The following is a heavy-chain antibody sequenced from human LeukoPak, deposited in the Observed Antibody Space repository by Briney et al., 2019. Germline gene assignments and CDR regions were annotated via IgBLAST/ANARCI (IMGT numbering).Heavy chain of an antibody. J-gene: IGHJ3*02. D-gene: IGHD3-10*01. Sequence: SETLSLTCAVYGGYYWSWIRRPPGKGLEWIGEINPSGITNYNPSLKSRVTISVDTSKNQFSLRLSSVTAADTAVYYCARHFPQKGGGITMVRGVRQPRGAFDIWGQGTMVTVSS. CDR2: INPSGIT. CDR1: GGYY. V-gene: IGHV4-34*01. CDR3: ARHFPQKGGGITMVRGVRQPRGAFDI.